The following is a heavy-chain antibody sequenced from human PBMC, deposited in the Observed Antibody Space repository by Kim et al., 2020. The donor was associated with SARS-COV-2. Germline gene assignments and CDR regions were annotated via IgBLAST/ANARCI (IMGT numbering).Heavy chain of an antibody. D-gene: IGHD3-3*01. CDR2: ISGSGGST. J-gene: IGHJ4*02. V-gene: IGHV3-23*01. Sequence: GGSLRLSCAASGFTFSSYAMSWVRQAPGKGLEWVSAISGSGGSTYYADSVKGRFTISRDNSKNTLYLQMNSLRAEDTAVYYCAKDPPGYYDFWSGYYFDYWGQGTLVTVSS. CDR3: AKDPPGYYDFWSGYYFDY. CDR1: GFTFSSYA.